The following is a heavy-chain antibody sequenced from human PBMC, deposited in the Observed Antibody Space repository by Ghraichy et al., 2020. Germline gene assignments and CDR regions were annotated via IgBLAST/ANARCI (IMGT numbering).Heavy chain of an antibody. CDR3: ARDLFYFDNGGYYASDF. CDR1: GFTFSNYR. CDR2: IKQDGSAR. V-gene: IGHV3-7*01. J-gene: IGHJ4*02. Sequence: GGSLRLSCVVSGFTFSNYRMTWVRQSPGKGLEWVGNIKQDGSARYYVDSVEGRFTISRDNAKNSLYLQMNSLRAEDTAVYYCARDLFYFDNGGYYASDFWGQGTLVTVSS. D-gene: IGHD3-22*01.